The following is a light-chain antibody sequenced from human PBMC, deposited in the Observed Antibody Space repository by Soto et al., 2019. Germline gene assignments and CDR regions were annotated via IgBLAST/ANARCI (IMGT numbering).Light chain of an antibody. CDR1: QSVSSY. J-gene: IGKJ5*01. CDR3: QQRSNWPPT. V-gene: IGKV3-11*01. Sequence: EIVLTQSPATLSLSPGERATLSCGASQSVSSYLAWYQQKPGQAPRLLIYDASNSATGIPARFSGSGSGTDFTRTISSLEPEDFAVYYCQQRSNWPPTFGQGTRLEIK. CDR2: DAS.